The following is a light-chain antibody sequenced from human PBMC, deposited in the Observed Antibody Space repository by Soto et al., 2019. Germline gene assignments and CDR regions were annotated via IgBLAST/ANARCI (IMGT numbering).Light chain of an antibody. CDR2: WAS. CDR3: HQYYSSHTT. Sequence: DIVMTQSPDFLAVSLGERATINCKSSQSVLSTSNNENYLGWFQQKPGQPPRLLIDWASTRESGVPGRFSCSESGKDFTVTTSSLQAEDVGVEYCHQYYSSHTTFGGGTMVDIK. CDR1: QSVLSTSNNENY. J-gene: IGKJ4*01. V-gene: IGKV4-1*01.